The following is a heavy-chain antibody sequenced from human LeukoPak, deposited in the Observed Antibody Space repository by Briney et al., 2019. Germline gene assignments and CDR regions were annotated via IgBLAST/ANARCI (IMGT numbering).Heavy chain of an antibody. V-gene: IGHV4-59*08. D-gene: IGHD2-21*02. CDR3: ARGDWGSPDYYYMDV. CDR1: GGSVSDYY. J-gene: IGHJ6*03. CDR2: IYYTGTT. Sequence: SETLSLTCTVSGGSVSDYYWSWIRQSPGKGLEWIGYIYYTGTTSYNPSLRSRVTMSADTSKNQFSLKLSSVTAADTAVYYCARGDWGSPDYYYMDVWGKGTTVTISS.